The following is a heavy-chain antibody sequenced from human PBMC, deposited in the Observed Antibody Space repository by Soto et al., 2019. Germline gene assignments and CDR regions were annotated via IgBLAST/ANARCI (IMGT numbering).Heavy chain of an antibody. CDR3: AKVGGGSSFDY. CDR1: GFTYSING. CDR2: ISYDGRSK. J-gene: IGHJ4*02. D-gene: IGHD1-26*01. V-gene: IGHV3-30*18. Sequence: LRPPCASSGFTYSINGMLWVRQAPGKGLESVAVISYDGRSKYYADSVKGRFTISRDNSKNTLYLQLNSLRAEDTAVYYCAKVGGGSSFDYWGQGTLVTVSS.